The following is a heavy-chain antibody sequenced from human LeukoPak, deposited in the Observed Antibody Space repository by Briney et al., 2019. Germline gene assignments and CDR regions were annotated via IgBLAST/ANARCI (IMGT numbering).Heavy chain of an antibody. D-gene: IGHD3-9*01. CDR1: GYTFTGYY. CDR3: ARLFDWLSYYFDY. Sequence: ASVKVSCKASGYTFTGYYMHWVRQAPGQGLEWMGWINPSSGGTNYAQKFQGRFTTTRDTSISTAYMELNSLRSDDTAVYYCARLFDWLSYYFDYWGQGTLVTVSS. V-gene: IGHV1-2*02. CDR2: INPSSGGT. J-gene: IGHJ4*02.